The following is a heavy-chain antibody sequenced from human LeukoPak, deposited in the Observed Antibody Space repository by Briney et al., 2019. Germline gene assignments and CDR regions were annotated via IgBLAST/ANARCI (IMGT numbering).Heavy chain of an antibody. J-gene: IGHJ3*02. CDR2: ISAYNGNT. V-gene: IGHV1-18*01. CDR3: ARDVPFIAAAGTLGAFDI. D-gene: IGHD6-13*01. CDR1: GYTFTSYG. Sequence: ASVKVSCKASGYTFTSYGISWVRQAPGQGLEWMGWISAYNGNTNYAQKLQGRVTITTDTSTSTAYMELRSLRSDDTAVYYCARDVPFIAAAGTLGAFDIWGQGTMVTVSS.